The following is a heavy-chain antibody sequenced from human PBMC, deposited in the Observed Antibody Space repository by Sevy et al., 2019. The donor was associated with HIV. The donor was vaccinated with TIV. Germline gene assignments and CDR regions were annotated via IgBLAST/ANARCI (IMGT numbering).Heavy chain of an antibody. CDR3: ARVAVAGTRVDY. Sequence: GGSLRLSCAASGFTFSSYEMNWVRQAPGKGLEWVSYISSSGSTTYYADSVKGRFTISRDNAKNSLYLQMNSLRAEDTAVYYCARVAVAGTRVDYWGQGTLVTVSS. J-gene: IGHJ4*02. D-gene: IGHD6-19*01. CDR1: GFTFSSYE. V-gene: IGHV3-48*03. CDR2: ISSSGSTT.